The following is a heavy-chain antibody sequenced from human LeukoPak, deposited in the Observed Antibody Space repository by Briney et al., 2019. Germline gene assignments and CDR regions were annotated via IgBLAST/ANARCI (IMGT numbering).Heavy chain of an antibody. D-gene: IGHD1-26*01. Sequence: GGSLRLSFTASRFTFGDYAMSWVRQAPGKGLEWVDFIRSKAYGGTTEYAASVKGRFTISRDDSKGIAYLQMNSLKTEDTAVYYCTKSGTAIVGTTAAYYFDYWGQGTLVTVSS. J-gene: IGHJ4*02. CDR2: IRSKAYGGTT. CDR3: TKSGTAIVGTTAAYYFDY. V-gene: IGHV3-49*04. CDR1: RFTFGDYA.